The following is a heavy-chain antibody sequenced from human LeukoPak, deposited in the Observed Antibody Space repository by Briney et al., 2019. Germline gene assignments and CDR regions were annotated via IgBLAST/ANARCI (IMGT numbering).Heavy chain of an antibody. CDR3: ARDSQLGYCSSTSCRDFDY. Sequence: ASVKVSCKASGYTFTSYDINWVRQATGQGLEWMGWMNPNSGNAGYAQKLQGRVTMTTDTSTSTAYMELRSLRSDDTAVYYCARDSQLGYCSSTSCRDFDYWGQGTLVTVSS. CDR1: GYTFTSYD. J-gene: IGHJ4*02. D-gene: IGHD2-2*01. V-gene: IGHV1-8*01. CDR2: MNPNSGNA.